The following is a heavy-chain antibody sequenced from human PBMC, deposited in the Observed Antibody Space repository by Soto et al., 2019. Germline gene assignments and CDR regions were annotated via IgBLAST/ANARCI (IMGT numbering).Heavy chain of an antibody. CDR2: IYYSGST. J-gene: IGHJ1*01. CDR3: ATNGDYYDSSGPKYFHH. Sequence: PSETLSLTCTVSGGSIITGGYYWNCIRQHPGKGLECIGYIYYSGSTYYNPSLKSRVTISVDTSKNQFSLKLSSVTAADTAVYYCATNGDYYDSSGPKYFHHWGQGTLVTVSS. V-gene: IGHV4-31*03. CDR1: GGSIITGGYY. D-gene: IGHD3-22*01.